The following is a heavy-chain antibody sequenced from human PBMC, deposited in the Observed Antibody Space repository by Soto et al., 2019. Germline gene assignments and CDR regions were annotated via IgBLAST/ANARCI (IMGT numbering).Heavy chain of an antibody. J-gene: IGHJ5*02. D-gene: IGHD6-13*01. Sequence: QVTLKESGPVLVNPTETLTLTCTFSGCSLINARMGGSWIRHPPGKALEWLAHIFSNDEKSYSTSLKSRLTISKDTSKSQVVLTMTNMDPVDTATYYCARTQQHPRGWFDPWGQGTLVTVSS. V-gene: IGHV2-26*01. CDR2: IFSNDEK. CDR1: GCSLINARMG. CDR3: ARTQQHPRGWFDP.